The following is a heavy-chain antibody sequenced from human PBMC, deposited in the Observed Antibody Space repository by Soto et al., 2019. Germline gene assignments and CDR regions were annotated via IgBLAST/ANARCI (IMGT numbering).Heavy chain of an antibody. J-gene: IGHJ4*02. D-gene: IGHD3-10*01. CDR1: GFTFSSYG. CDR2: ISYDGSNK. CDR3: AKGEKLRGGGQGPFDY. V-gene: IGHV3-30*18. Sequence: QVQLVESGGGVVQPGRSLRLSCAASGFTFSSYGMHWVRQAPGKGLEWVAVISYDGSNKYYADSVKGRFTISRDNSKNTLYLQMNSLRAEDTAVYYCAKGEKLRGGGQGPFDYWGQGTLVTVSS.